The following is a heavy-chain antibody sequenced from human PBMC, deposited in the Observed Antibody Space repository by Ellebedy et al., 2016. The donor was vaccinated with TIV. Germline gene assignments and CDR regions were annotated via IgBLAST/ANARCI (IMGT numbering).Heavy chain of an antibody. CDR3: ARRGSDGDYAVQINSWFDP. D-gene: IGHD4-17*01. V-gene: IGHV3-7*01. J-gene: IGHJ5*02. Sequence: PGGSLRLSCAASGFSFRSYWMSWVRQAPGKGLEWVANIYQDGSDEYYVDSVKGRFTISRDNDNKALFLQMNSLRVEDMAVYYCARRGSDGDYAVQINSWFDPWGRGTLVTVSS. CDR1: GFSFRSYW. CDR2: IYQDGSDE.